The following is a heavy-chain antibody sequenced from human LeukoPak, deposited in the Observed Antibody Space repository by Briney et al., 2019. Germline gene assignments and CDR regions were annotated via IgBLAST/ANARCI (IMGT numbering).Heavy chain of an antibody. Sequence: SETLSLTCTVSGGSISNYYWSWIRQPPGKGLEWIGYIYYSGSTNYNPSLKSRVTISVDTSKNQFSVKLTSVTAADTAVYYCARDTYYYGSGSYYMFHYYYYMDAWGKGTTVTISS. D-gene: IGHD3-10*01. V-gene: IGHV4-59*01. CDR3: ARDTYYYGSGSYYMFHYYYYMDA. J-gene: IGHJ6*03. CDR1: GGSISNYY. CDR2: IYYSGST.